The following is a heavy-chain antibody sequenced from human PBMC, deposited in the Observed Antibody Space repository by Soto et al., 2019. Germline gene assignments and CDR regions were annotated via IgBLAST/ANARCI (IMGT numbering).Heavy chain of an antibody. CDR2: INHSGST. CDR1: GGSFSGYY. D-gene: IGHD3-3*01. Sequence: SETLSLTCAVYGGSFSGYYWSWIRQPPGKGLEWIGEINHSGSTNYNPSLKGRVTISVDTSKNQFSLKLSSVTAADTAVYYCARGPTIFGVVTHYNWFDPWGQGTLVTVSS. J-gene: IGHJ5*02. CDR3: ARGPTIFGVVTHYNWFDP. V-gene: IGHV4-34*01.